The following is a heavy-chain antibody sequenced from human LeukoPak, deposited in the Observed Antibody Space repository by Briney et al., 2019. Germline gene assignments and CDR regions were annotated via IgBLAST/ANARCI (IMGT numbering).Heavy chain of an antibody. D-gene: IGHD1-26*01. CDR3: ARGSYSYYYYGTDV. CDR1: GGSISSGDYY. Sequence: SSQTLSLTCRVSGGSISSGDYYWSWIRQPPGKGLEWIGYIYYSGSMYYNPSLTGRLTISVDTSKNQFSLKLSSVTAADTAVYYCARGSYSYYYYGTDVWGQGTTVTVSS. V-gene: IGHV4-30-4*01. CDR2: IYYSGSM. J-gene: IGHJ6*02.